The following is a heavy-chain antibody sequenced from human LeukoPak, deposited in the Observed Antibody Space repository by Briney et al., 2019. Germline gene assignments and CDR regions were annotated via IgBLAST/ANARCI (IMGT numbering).Heavy chain of an antibody. V-gene: IGHV1-69*01. J-gene: IGHJ4*02. CDR2: IIPIFGTA. Sequence: SMKVSCKASGGTFSSYAISWVRQAPGQGLEWMGGIIPIFGTANYAQKFQGRVTITADESTSTAYMELSSLRSEDTAVYYCARGGYSSSSGSIVFDYWGQGTLVTVSS. CDR1: GGTFSSYA. CDR3: ARGGYSSSSGSIVFDY. D-gene: IGHD6-6*01.